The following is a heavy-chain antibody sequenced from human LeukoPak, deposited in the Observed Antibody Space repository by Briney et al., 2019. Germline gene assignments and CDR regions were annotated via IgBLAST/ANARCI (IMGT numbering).Heavy chain of an antibody. CDR1: GFPFSDDW. D-gene: IGHD6-19*01. CDR3: AREGGSSGWYDAFHI. Sequence: GGSLRLSCAASGFPFSDDWMSWVRQAPGKGLEWVSLIYSGGSTYYADSVKGRFTISRDNSKNTLYLQMNSLRAEDTAVHYCAREGGSSGWYDAFHIWGQGTMVTVSS. V-gene: IGHV3-66*01. J-gene: IGHJ3*02. CDR2: IYSGGST.